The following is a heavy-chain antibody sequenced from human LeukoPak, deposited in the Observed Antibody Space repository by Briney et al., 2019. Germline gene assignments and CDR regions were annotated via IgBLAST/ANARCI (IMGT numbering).Heavy chain of an antibody. CDR1: GFTFSNYA. V-gene: IGHV3-23*01. J-gene: IGHJ4*02. D-gene: IGHD1-26*01. Sequence: GGCLRLSCAASGFTFSNYAMTWVRPAPGKGLAGGSGISGSGGSTYYADSVRGRFTISRDNSKNTFDVQMNSLRAEDTAIYYCARTGVGGGYRFDYWGQGTLVTVSS. CDR2: ISGSGGST. CDR3: ARTGVGGGYRFDY.